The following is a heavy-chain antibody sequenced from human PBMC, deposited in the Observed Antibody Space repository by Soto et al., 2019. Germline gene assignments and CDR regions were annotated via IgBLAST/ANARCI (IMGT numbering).Heavy chain of an antibody. V-gene: IGHV1-18*01. J-gene: IGHJ6*02. D-gene: IGHD2-8*01. CDR2: ISSYNGNT. CDR1: GYTFTSYG. Sequence: ASVNVSCKASGYTFTSYGFSWVRQAPGQGLEWMGWISSYNGNTNYAQSLQGRVTMTTDTSTSTAYMELRSLRSDDTAVYYCARDPYNVLMVNAPNLYGMDVWGQGTTVTAP. CDR3: ARDPYNVLMVNAPNLYGMDV.